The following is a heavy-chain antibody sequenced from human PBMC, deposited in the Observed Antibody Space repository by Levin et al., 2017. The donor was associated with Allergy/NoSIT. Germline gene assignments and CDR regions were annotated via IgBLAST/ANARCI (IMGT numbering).Heavy chain of an antibody. D-gene: IGHD2-2*02. CDR1: GYTFTSYG. CDR3: ARDRVTVDCSSTSCYILASVAGPYNWFDP. CDR2: ISAYNGNT. J-gene: IGHJ5*02. Sequence: GASVKVSCKASGYTFTSYGISWVRQAPGQGLEWMGWISAYNGNTNYAQKLQGRVTMTTDTSTSTAYMELRSLRSDDTAVYYCARDRVTVDCSSTSCYILASVAGPYNWFDPWGQGTLVTVSS. V-gene: IGHV1-18*01.